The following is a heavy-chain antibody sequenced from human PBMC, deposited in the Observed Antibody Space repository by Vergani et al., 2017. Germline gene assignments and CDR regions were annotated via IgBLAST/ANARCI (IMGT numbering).Heavy chain of an antibody. V-gene: IGHV5-51*01. Sequence: EVQLVQSGAEVKKPGESLKISCQISGYSFTNYWIGWVRQMPGKGLEWMGIIHPADSDTRYSPSFQGQVTISVDKSISTAYLQRSSLRASDSAMYYCARLYERDNSGSKYFDYWGQGTLVTVSS. J-gene: IGHJ4*02. CDR1: GYSFTNYW. CDR3: ARLYERDNSGSKYFDY. D-gene: IGHD1-26*01. CDR2: IHPADSDT.